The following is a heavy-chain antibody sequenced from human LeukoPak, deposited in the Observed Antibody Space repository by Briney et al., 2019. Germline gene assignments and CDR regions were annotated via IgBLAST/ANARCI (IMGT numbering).Heavy chain of an antibody. V-gene: IGHV3-9*03. CDR1: GFTFDDYA. Sequence: GGSLRLSCAASGFTFDDYAMHWVRQAPGKGLEWVSGISWNSGSIGYADSVKGRFTISRDNAKNSLYLQMNSLRAEDMALYYCAKDKGSSWHPYDAFDIWGQGTMVTVSS. CDR3: AKDKGSSWHPYDAFDI. D-gene: IGHD6-13*01. J-gene: IGHJ3*02. CDR2: ISWNSGSI.